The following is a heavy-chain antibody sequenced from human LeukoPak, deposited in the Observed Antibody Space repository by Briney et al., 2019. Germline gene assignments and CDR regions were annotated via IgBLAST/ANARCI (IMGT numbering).Heavy chain of an antibody. CDR1: GYTFTGYY. CDR3: AREVDEGIAAAGRIDY. CDR2: INPNSGGT. V-gene: IGHV1-2*06. D-gene: IGHD6-13*01. J-gene: IGHJ4*02. Sequence: GASVKVSCKASGYTFTGYYMHWVRQAPGQGLEWMGRINPNSGGTNYAQKFRGRVTMTRDTSISTAYMELSRLRSGDTAVYYCAREVDEGIAAAGRIDYWGQGTLVTVSS.